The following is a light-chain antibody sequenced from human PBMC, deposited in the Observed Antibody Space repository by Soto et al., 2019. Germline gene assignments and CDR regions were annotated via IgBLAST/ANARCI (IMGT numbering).Light chain of an antibody. CDR2: EVS. J-gene: IGLJ3*02. Sequence: QSSLTQPASVSGSPGQSITISCTGTSSDVGNYNLVSWYQQHPGKAPKLMIFEVSNRPSGVSNRFSGSKSGNTASLTIAGLQAEDEADYYCSSYTSSDTLVFGGGTKLTVL. CDR1: SSDVGNYNL. CDR3: SSYTSSDTLV. V-gene: IGLV2-14*02.